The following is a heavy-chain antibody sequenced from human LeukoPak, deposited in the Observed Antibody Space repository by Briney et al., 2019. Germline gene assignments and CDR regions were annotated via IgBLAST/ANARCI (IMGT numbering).Heavy chain of an antibody. CDR3: ARVASGYYDSSGPFAP. CDR1: GGSISSSSYY. CDR2: IYYSGST. D-gene: IGHD3-22*01. J-gene: IGHJ5*02. V-gene: IGHV4-39*07. Sequence: SETLSLTCTVSGGSISSSSYYWGWIRQPPGKGLEWIGSIYYSGSTYYNPSLKSRVTISVDTSKNQFSLKLSSVTAADTAVYYCARVASGYYDSSGPFAPWGQGTLVTVSS.